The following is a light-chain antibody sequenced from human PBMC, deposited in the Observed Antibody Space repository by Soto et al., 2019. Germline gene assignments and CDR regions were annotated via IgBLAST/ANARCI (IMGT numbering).Light chain of an antibody. CDR1: SSNIGSNT. J-gene: IGLJ3*02. V-gene: IGLV1-44*01. Sequence: QSVLTQPPSASGTPGQRVTISCSGSSSNIGSNTVNWYQQLPGTAPKLLIYSNNQRPSEVPDRFSGSKSGTSASLAISGLQSEDEADYYCAAWDDSLNGLLVFGGGTKVTVL. CDR3: AAWDDSLNGLLV. CDR2: SNN.